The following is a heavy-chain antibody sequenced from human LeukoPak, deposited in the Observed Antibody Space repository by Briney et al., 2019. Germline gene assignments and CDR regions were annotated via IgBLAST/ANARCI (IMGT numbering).Heavy chain of an antibody. D-gene: IGHD1-26*01. CDR1: GYTFTGYY. CDR2: INPNSGGT. J-gene: IGHJ4*02. V-gene: IGHV1-2*02. CDR3: ARDQGGIVGATTTHDY. Sequence: ASVKVSCKASGYTFTGYYMHWVRQAPGQGVERMGWINPNSGGTNYAQKFQGRVTMTRDTSISTAYMELSRLRSDDTAVYYCARDQGGIVGATTTHDYWGQGTLVTVSS.